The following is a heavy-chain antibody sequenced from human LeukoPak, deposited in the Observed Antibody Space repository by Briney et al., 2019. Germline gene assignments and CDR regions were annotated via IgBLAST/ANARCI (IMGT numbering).Heavy chain of an antibody. CDR1: GDSITNYY. J-gene: IGHJ4*02. CDR3: ARDGSKWDLPY. Sequence: SETLSLTCTVSGDSITNYYWSWIRQHPGKGLEWIGFIHYRGSSNYNPSLKTRVTISIDASKNQFSLNLNSVTAADTAVYYCARDGSKWDLPYWGQGALVTVSS. V-gene: IGHV4-59*01. D-gene: IGHD1-26*01. CDR2: IHYRGSS.